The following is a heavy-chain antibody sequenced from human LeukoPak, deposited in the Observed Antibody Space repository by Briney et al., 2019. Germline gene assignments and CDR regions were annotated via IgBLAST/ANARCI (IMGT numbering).Heavy chain of an antibody. J-gene: IGHJ3*02. CDR1: GFTFSSYS. CDR3: ARGLTTVTSNDAFDI. CDR2: ISSSSSYI. V-gene: IGHV3-21*01. Sequence: GGSLRLSCAASGFTFSSYSMNWVRQAPGKGLEWVSSISSSSSYIYYADSVKGRFTISRDNAKNSLYLQMNSLRAEDTAVYYCARGLTTVTSNDAFDIWGQGTMVTVSS. D-gene: IGHD4-17*01.